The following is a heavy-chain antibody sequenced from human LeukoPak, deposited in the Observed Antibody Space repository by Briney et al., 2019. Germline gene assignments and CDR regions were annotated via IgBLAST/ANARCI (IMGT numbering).Heavy chain of an antibody. J-gene: IGHJ4*02. CDR3: ARDVGTSGWYTSDY. CDR1: GDSVSSINGA. CDR2: AYYRSKWYY. V-gene: IGHV6-1*01. D-gene: IGHD6-19*01. Sequence: SQTLSVTCAISGDSVSSINGAWNWVRQSPSRGLEWLGRAYYRSKWYYDYAVSIQGRITINPDTSKNQFSLLLHSVTPEDTAVYYCARDVGTSGWYTSDYWGQGTLVTVSS.